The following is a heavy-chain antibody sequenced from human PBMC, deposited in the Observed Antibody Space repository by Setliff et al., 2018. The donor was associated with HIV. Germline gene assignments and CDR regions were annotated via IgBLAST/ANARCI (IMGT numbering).Heavy chain of an antibody. CDR3: ARDAWVEFLEWTFYGMDV. CDR2: ISAYNGDT. J-gene: IGHJ6*02. D-gene: IGHD3-3*02. Sequence: ASVKVSCKASGVTFSSYPITWVRQAPGQGLEWMGRISAYNGDTKYAPKVQGRVTLTTDTSSSTIYMELRSLRSDDTAVYYCARDAWVEFLEWTFYGMDVWGQGTTVTVSS. V-gene: IGHV1-18*01. CDR1: GVTFSSYP.